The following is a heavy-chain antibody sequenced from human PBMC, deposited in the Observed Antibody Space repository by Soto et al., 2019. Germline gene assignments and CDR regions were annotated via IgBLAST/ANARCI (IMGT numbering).Heavy chain of an antibody. J-gene: IGHJ4*02. D-gene: IGHD3-22*01. CDR1: GFTFSSYG. V-gene: IGHV3-33*01. CDR2: IWYDGSNK. CDR3: ARDLDYYDSSGLDY. Sequence: QVQLVESGGGVVQPGRSLRLSCAASGFTFSSYGMHWVRQAPGKGLEWVAVIWYDGSNKYYADSVKGRFTISRDNSKNTLYLQMNSLRVEDTAVYYCARDLDYYDSSGLDYWGQGTLVTVSS.